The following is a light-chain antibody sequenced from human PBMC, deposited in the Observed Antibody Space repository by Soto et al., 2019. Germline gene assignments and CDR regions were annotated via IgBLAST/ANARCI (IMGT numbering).Light chain of an antibody. CDR1: NIGSKS. CDR2: DES. Sequence: SYELTQPPSVSVAPGQTARITCGGNNIGSKSVHWYQQKPGQAPVLVVYDESDRPSGIPERFSGSNSGNTATLTISRVEAGDEADYYCQVWDSSSDHPGVFGGGTQLTVL. V-gene: IGLV3-21*02. CDR3: QVWDSSSDHPGV. J-gene: IGLJ3*02.